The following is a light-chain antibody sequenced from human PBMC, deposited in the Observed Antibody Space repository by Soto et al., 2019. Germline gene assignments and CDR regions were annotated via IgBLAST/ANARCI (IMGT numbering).Light chain of an antibody. Sequence: QSVLTRPAAVSGSPGQSITISCTGTSANVGGYHYVSWYQKHPGKSPKLIIYEVVNRPSGVSTRFSGSKSGNTASLTISGLQAEDEAEYYCSSYTTTSILFGTGTKLTVL. CDR2: EVV. CDR3: SSYTTTSIL. J-gene: IGLJ1*01. V-gene: IGLV2-14*01. CDR1: SANVGGYHY.